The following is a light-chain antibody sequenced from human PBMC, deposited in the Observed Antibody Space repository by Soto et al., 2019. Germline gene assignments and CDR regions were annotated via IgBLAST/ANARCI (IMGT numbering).Light chain of an antibody. J-gene: IGLJ2*01. V-gene: IGLV1-47*01. CDR3: TAWDDSLRGRV. Sequence: QSVLTQPPSASGAPGQRVTISCSGSSSNVGINYVYWYQQLPGTAPKLLIYRDNQRPSGVPDRFSGSKPGTSASLAISGLRSEDEADYYCTAWDDSLRGRVFGGGTKLTVL. CDR2: RDN. CDR1: SSNVGINY.